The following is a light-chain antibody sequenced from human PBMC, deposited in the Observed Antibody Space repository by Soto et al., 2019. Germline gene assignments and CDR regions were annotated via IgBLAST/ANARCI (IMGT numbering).Light chain of an antibody. V-gene: IGKV2-28*01. CDR1: QILLHTNGYSY. Sequence: IVMTQSPLSLPVTPGEPASISCRSSQILLHTNGYSYLDWYLLKPGQSPQLLIYLGSNRASGVPDRFSGSGSGTDFTLKISRVEAEDVGVYYCMQALQAWTFGQGTKVEIK. CDR3: MQALQAWT. J-gene: IGKJ1*01. CDR2: LGS.